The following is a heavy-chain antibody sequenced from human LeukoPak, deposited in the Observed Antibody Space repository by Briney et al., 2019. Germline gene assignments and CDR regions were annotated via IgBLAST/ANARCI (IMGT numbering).Heavy chain of an antibody. CDR1: GFTVSSNY. Sequence: GGSLRLSCAASGFTVSSNYMSWVRQAPGKGLEWVSVIYSGGSTYYADSVKGRFTISRDNSKNTLYLQMNSLRAEDTAVYYCAHITSTAYYYYGMDVWGQGTTVTVSS. J-gene: IGHJ6*02. V-gene: IGHV3-53*01. CDR2: IYSGGST. D-gene: IGHD2-2*01. CDR3: AHITSTAYYYYGMDV.